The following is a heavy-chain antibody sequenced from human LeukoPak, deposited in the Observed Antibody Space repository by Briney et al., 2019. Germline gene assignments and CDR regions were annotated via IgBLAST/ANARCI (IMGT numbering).Heavy chain of an antibody. Sequence: PGGSLRLSCAVSGFSFSSYAMSWVRQAPGKGLEWVSTVSETGDGTYYADSVKGRFTISRDNSKITLYLQMSSLRAEDTAIYYCAKGPDSGYSSRFCDCWGQGTLVTVSS. CDR1: GFSFSSYA. V-gene: IGHV3-23*01. D-gene: IGHD6-13*01. J-gene: IGHJ4*02. CDR2: VSETGDGT. CDR3: AKGPDSGYSSRFCDC.